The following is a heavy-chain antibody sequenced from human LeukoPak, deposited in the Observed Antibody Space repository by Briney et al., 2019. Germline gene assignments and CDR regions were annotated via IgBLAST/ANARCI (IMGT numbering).Heavy chain of an antibody. CDR2: SYTSGST. CDR3: ARGTSPIVVVVAATRDHWFDP. V-gene: IGHV4-61*02. J-gene: IGHJ5*02. Sequence: SETLSLTCTVSGGSISSGSYYWSWIRQPAGKGLEWIGRSYTSGSTNYNPSLKRRVTISVDTSKNQSTLKLSSVTASDTAVYYCARGTSPIVVVVAATRDHWFDPWGQGTLVTVSS. D-gene: IGHD2-15*01. CDR1: GGSISSGSYY.